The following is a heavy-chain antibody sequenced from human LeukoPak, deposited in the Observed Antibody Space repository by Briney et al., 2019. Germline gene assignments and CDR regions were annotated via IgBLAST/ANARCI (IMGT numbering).Heavy chain of an antibody. CDR2: IYTSGST. V-gene: IGHV4-4*07. J-gene: IGHJ4*02. Sequence: SETLSLTCSVSDDSIRNFFWSWIRQPAGKGLEWIGRIYTSGSTDYNPSLRSRVTMSVDTSRNQFSLKLTSVTAADTAVYYCARGSKSYDGSGFYHDYWGQGTLVAVSS. CDR1: DDSIRNFF. D-gene: IGHD3-22*01. CDR3: ARGSKSYDGSGFYHDY.